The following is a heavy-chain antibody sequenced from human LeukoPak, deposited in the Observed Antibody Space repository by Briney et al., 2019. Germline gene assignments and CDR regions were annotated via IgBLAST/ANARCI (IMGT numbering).Heavy chain of an antibody. Sequence: SETLSLTCTVSGGSISSSNFYWGWIRQSPEKGLEWIGSIFYTGTTYYNPSLKSRVTISIDTSQNRFSLRLSSVTAADTAVYYCARHYYGSPGYFYFDYWGPGTLVTVSS. CDR1: GGSISSSNFY. CDR2: IFYTGTT. J-gene: IGHJ4*02. CDR3: ARHYYGSPGYFYFDY. D-gene: IGHD3-22*01. V-gene: IGHV4-39*01.